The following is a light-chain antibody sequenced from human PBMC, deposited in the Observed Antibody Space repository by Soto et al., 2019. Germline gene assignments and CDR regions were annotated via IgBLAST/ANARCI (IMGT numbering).Light chain of an antibody. CDR2: GVS. J-gene: IGKJ1*01. V-gene: IGKV3-15*01. CDR3: QQYNNWPRT. Sequence: VMTQSPSTLSVSPGERATLSCRASQSVSSKLAWFQQKPGQAPSLLIYGVSTRATGVPVRFSGSGSGTEFTLTISSLQSEDFAVYYCQQYNNWPRTFGQRTKVDIK. CDR1: QSVSSK.